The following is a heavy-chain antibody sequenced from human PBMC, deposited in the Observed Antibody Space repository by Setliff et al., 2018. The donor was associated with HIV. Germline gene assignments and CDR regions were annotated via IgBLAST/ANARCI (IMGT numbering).Heavy chain of an antibody. CDR1: GGSFSGYY. CDR2: INHSGST. V-gene: IGHV4-34*01. D-gene: IGHD1-26*01. CDR3: AGGPGTTSIDY. Sequence: PSETLSLTCAVYGGSFSGYYWSWIRQPPGKGLEWIGEINHSGSTNYNMSLWSRVTISLDASMNQFSLELISVTAADTAVYYCAGGPGTTSIDYWAQGTLVTVSS. J-gene: IGHJ4*02.